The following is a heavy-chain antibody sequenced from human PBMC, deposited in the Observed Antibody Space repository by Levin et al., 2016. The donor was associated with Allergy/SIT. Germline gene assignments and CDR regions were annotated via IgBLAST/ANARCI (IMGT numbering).Heavy chain of an antibody. D-gene: IGHD6-19*01. CDR3: ATALAVPARDAYDV. Sequence: ASVKVSCKVSGDTLTELPMHWVRQAPGKGLEWMGGFEPDNGETIYAQKFQGRVTMTEDTSTDTAYMELSSLRSQDTAIYYCATALAVPARDAYDVWGQGTMVTVST. J-gene: IGHJ3*01. CDR2: FEPDNGET. V-gene: IGHV1-24*01. CDR1: GDTLTELP.